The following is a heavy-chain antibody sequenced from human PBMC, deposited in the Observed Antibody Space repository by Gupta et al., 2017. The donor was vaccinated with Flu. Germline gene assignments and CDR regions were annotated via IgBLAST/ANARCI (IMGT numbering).Heavy chain of an antibody. J-gene: IGHJ6*02. D-gene: IGHD5-12*01. CDR2: ISSSSSYT. Sequence: QVQLVESGGGLVKPGGSLRLSCAASGFTFSDYYMSWIRQAPGRGLEWVSYISSSSSYTNDADSVKGRFTISRDNAKNSLYLQMNSLRAEDTAVYYCARMGQRSGYDRGSSNMDVWGQGTTVTVSS. CDR3: ARMGQRSGYDRGSSNMDV. CDR1: GFTFSDYY. V-gene: IGHV3-11*05.